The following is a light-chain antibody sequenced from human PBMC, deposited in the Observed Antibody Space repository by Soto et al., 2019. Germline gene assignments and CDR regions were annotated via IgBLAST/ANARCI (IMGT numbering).Light chain of an antibody. CDR2: AAS. CDR1: QSISSY. Sequence: DIQMTQSPSSLSASVGDRVTITCRASQSISSYLNWYQQKPGKAPKFLIYAASSLQSGVPSRFSGSGSGTDFTLTISSLQPEDFASYYCQQSYSTPYTFGQGTNLEI. V-gene: IGKV1-39*01. J-gene: IGKJ2*01. CDR3: QQSYSTPYT.